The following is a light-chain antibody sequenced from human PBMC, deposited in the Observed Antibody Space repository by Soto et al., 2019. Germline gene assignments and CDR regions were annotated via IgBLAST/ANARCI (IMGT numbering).Light chain of an antibody. V-gene: IGKV3-11*01. Sequence: EIVLTQSPATLSLSPGERATLSFRASQTVSSSLAWYQQKPGQAPRLLIYEVSNRATGIPARFSGSGSGADFTLTISSLEPGDFALYYCQQHINWPLTFGGGTKVDI. J-gene: IGKJ4*01. CDR3: QQHINWPLT. CDR1: QTVSSS. CDR2: EVS.